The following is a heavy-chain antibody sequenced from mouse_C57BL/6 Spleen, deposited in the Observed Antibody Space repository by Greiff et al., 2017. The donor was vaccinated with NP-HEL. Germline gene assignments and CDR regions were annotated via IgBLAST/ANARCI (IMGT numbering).Heavy chain of an antibody. CDR1: GYSFTGYF. Sequence: VHVKQSGPELVKPGASVKISCKASGYSFTGYFMNWVMQSHGKSLEWIGRINPYNGDTFYNQKFKGKATLTVDKSSSTAHMELRSLTSEDSAVYYCARVSTDYDYFDYWGQGTTLTVSS. CDR3: ARVSTDYDYFDY. J-gene: IGHJ2*01. D-gene: IGHD2-13*01. V-gene: IGHV1-20*01. CDR2: INPYNGDT.